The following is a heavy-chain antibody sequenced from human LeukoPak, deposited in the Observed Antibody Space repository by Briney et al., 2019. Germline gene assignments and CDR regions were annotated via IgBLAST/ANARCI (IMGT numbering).Heavy chain of an antibody. CDR2: ISSGGGST. D-gene: IGHD3-22*01. CDR3: AKSGYNYDSNAYPFIDY. CDR1: GFTFSSYG. J-gene: IGHJ4*02. V-gene: IGHV3-23*01. Sequence: GGSLRLSCAASGFTFSSYGMSWVRQAPGKALEWVSGISSGGGSTHYADSVKGRFTISRDNSKNTLYLEVSSLRAEDTAVYYCAKSGYNYDSNAYPFIDYWGQGTLVTVSS.